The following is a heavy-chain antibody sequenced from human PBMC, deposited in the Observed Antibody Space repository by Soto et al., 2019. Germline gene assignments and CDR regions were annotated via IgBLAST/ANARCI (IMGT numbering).Heavy chain of an antibody. D-gene: IGHD3-10*01. J-gene: IGHJ6*02. V-gene: IGHV3-74*01. CDR3: ARDRLGGGRDMDV. Sequence: EVQLVESGGGLVQPGGSLRLSCAASGFTFSTYWIHWVRQAPGKGLVWVSRINSDGSSTNYADSVKGRFTISRDNAKNTLFLQMDRSRAEDTAVYYCARDRLGGGRDMDVWGQGTTVTVSS. CDR2: INSDGSST. CDR1: GFTFSTYW.